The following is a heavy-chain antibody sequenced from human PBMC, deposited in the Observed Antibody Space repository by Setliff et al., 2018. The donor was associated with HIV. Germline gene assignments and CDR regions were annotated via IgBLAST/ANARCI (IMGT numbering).Heavy chain of an antibody. CDR2: ISPYNGHT. V-gene: IGHV1-18*01. D-gene: IGHD3-10*01. CDR1: GYTFTGYG. CDR3: ARVRGGTSRGFLDF. Sequence: RASVKVSCKASGYTFTGYGIGWVRQAPGQGLEWMGWISPYNGHTNYAQKLQGRVTMTTDTSTSTTYMELRSLRSDDTAVYYCARVRGGTSRGFLDFWGQGTLVTVSS. J-gene: IGHJ4*02.